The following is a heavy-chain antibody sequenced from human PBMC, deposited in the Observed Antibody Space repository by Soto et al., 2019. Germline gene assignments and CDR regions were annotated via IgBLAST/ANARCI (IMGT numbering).Heavy chain of an antibody. J-gene: IGHJ5*02. CDR1: GGSFSGYY. V-gene: IGHV4-34*01. D-gene: IGHD1-1*01. CDR2: INHSGST. Sequence: QVRLQQWGTGLLKSSETLSLTYAVYGGSFSGYYWSWLRQPPGKGLEWIGEINHSGSTNYNPSLKSRVTISVDTSKNQFSLKVTSVTAADTAVYYCATANWSHHYFDPWGQGTLVTVSS. CDR3: ATANWSHHYFDP.